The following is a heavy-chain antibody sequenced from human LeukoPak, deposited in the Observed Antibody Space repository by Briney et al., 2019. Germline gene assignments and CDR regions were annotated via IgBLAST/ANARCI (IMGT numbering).Heavy chain of an antibody. D-gene: IGHD4-23*01. CDR3: AKDAGGLEFFDS. J-gene: IGHJ4*02. V-gene: IGHV3-23*01. CDR1: GLAFSGYG. CDR2: ISGSGGNT. Sequence: GGSLRLSCAASGLAFSGYGMSWVRQAPGKGLEWVSTISGSGGNTHYADSVKGRFTITRDNSKSTLYLQMNSLKGEDTAMYYCAKDAGGLEFFDSWGQGTQVTVSS.